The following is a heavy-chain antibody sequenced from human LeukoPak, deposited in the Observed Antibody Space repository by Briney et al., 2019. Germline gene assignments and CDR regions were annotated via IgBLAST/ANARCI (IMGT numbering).Heavy chain of an antibody. Sequence: SETLSLTCTVSGGSISSYYWSWIRQPPGKGLEWIGYIYYSGSTNYNPSLKSRVTISVDTSKNQFSLKLSSVTAADTAVYYCARQGITMVRGAIDYWGQGTLVTVSS. CDR3: ARQGITMVRGAIDY. D-gene: IGHD3-10*01. CDR2: IYYSGST. V-gene: IGHV4-59*08. J-gene: IGHJ4*02. CDR1: GGSISSYY.